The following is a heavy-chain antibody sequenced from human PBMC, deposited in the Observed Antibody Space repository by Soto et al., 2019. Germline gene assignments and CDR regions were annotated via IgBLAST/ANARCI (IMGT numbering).Heavy chain of an antibody. V-gene: IGHV2-70*01. Sequence: SGPTLVNPTQTLTLTCTFSGFSLSTSGMCVSWIRQPPGKALEWLALIDWDDDKFYSTSLKTRLTISKDTSKNQVVLTMTNMDPVDTATYYCARMSVCSGGSCYSDYGMDVWGQGTTVTVSS. CDR2: IDWDDDK. J-gene: IGHJ6*02. CDR1: GFSLSTSGMC. CDR3: ARMSVCSGGSCYSDYGMDV. D-gene: IGHD2-15*01.